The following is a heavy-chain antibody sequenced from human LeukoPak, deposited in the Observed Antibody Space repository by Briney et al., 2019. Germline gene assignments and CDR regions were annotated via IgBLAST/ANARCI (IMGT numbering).Heavy chain of an antibody. J-gene: IGHJ4*02. V-gene: IGHV3-74*01. CDR2: INRDGLTT. Sequence: GGSLRLSCAASGFNFPNYWMHWVRQAPGKGLVWVSRINRDGLTTNYADSVKGRFTISRDNAKSTLYLQMNILRVEDTAVYYCARGPPYGGGYYVGDYWGQGSLVTVSS. CDR3: ARGPPYGGGYYVGDY. CDR1: GFNFPNYW. D-gene: IGHD6-19*01.